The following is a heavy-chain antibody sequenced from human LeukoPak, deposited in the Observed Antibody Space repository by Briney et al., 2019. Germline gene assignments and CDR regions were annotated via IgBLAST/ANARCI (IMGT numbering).Heavy chain of an antibody. Sequence: KAGGSLRLSCSASGFTFSSYAMSWVRQAPGKGLEWVANIKQDGSEKYYVDSVKGRFTISRDNAKNSLFLQMNSLRAEDTAVYYCAREGQLERLGFDYWGQGTLVTVSS. CDR2: IKQDGSEK. V-gene: IGHV3-7*01. D-gene: IGHD1-1*01. CDR1: GFTFSSYA. CDR3: AREGQLERLGFDY. J-gene: IGHJ4*02.